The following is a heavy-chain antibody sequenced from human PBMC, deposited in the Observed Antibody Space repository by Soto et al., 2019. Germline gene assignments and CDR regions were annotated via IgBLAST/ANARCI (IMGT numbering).Heavy chain of an antibody. V-gene: IGHV4-59*01. CDR3: ARVRLIGGTYCFDY. CDR2: VYYSGST. Sequence: QVQLQESGPGLVKPSETLSLTRTVSGVSMTSYYWSWVRQPPGKGLEWIGYVYYSGSTTYNPSLKSRVTISVDTSKNQFSLKVTSVTPADTAVYYCARVRLIGGTYCFDYWGQGTLVTVSS. D-gene: IGHD1-26*01. J-gene: IGHJ4*02. CDR1: GVSMTSYY.